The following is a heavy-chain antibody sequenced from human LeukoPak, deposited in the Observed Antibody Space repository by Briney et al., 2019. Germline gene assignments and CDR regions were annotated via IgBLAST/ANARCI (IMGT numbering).Heavy chain of an antibody. CDR1: GGSISNY. CDR2: IYTSGST. J-gene: IGHJ3*02. Sequence: PSETLSLTCTVSGGSISNYWSWIRQPAGKGLEWIGRIYTSGSTNYNPSLKSRVTMSVDTSKNQFSLKLSSVTAADTAVYYCARRCGSSSTSCYGYAFDIWGQGTMVTVSS. V-gene: IGHV4-4*07. D-gene: IGHD2-2*01. CDR3: ARRCGSSSTSCYGYAFDI.